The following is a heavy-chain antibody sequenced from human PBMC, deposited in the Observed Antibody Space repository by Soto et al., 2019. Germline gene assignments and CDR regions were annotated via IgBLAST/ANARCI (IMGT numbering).Heavy chain of an antibody. CDR3: ARGTPVPTYFFDY. J-gene: IGHJ4*02. D-gene: IGHD3-16*01. CDR1: GGTSSSHT. CDR2: IIPMFGFA. Sequence: QVQLVQSGAEVKQPGSSVKVSCTASGGTSSSHTISWVRQAPGQGLEWMGRIIPMFGFAKYAQKFQGRVTITADRSSKTAYMELSSLSSEDTAVYYCARGTPVPTYFFDYWGQGTLLSVSS. V-gene: IGHV1-69*02.